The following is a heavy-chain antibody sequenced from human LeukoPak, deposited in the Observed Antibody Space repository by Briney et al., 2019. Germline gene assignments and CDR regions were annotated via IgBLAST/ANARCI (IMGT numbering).Heavy chain of an antibody. J-gene: IGHJ2*01. D-gene: IGHD7-27*01. CDR1: GFTLRTYG. V-gene: IGHV3-23*01. CDR3: ARELVSLGTGYFDL. CDR2: ITGSSTWT. Sequence: GGSLRLSCEASGFTLRTYGMTWVRQAPGKGVEWVSGITGSSTWTYYADSVKGRFSISRDNSKNTLRLQMDSLRAEDTAIYYCARELVSLGTGYFDLWGRGTLVTVSS.